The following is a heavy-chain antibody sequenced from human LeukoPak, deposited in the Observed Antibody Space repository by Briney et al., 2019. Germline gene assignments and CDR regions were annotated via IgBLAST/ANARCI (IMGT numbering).Heavy chain of an antibody. CDR3: AARKGDQTTAY. CDR1: GFTFTSYL. CDR2: INLDGSQE. Sequence: GESLTLPCAASGFTFTSYLMNWLRQARGKGLEWVANINLDGSQEFYLESVRGRFTISRDNAKNSLFLQMNNLGDEETAVYYCAARKGDQTTAYWGQGTLITVSA. V-gene: IGHV3-7*01. J-gene: IGHJ4*02. D-gene: IGHD1-14*01.